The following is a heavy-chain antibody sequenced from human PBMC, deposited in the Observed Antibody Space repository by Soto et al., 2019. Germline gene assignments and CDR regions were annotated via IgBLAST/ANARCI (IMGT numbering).Heavy chain of an antibody. D-gene: IGHD6-13*01. CDR3: ARDHIAAAGTMGWYDP. Sequence: ASVKVSCKASGYTFTSYYMHWVRQAPGQGLEWMGIINPSGGSTSYAQKFQGRVTMTRDTSTSTVYMELSSLRSEDTAVYYCARDHIAAAGTMGWYDPWGQGTLVTVSS. CDR1: GYTFTSYY. CDR2: INPSGGST. V-gene: IGHV1-46*01. J-gene: IGHJ5*02.